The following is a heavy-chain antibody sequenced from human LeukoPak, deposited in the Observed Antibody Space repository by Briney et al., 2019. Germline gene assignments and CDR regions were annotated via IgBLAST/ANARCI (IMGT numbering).Heavy chain of an antibody. CDR2: ISYDGGNK. D-gene: IGHD1-1*01. CDR1: GFTFSTYS. Sequence: GRSLRLSCAASGFTFSTYSLHWVRQAPGKGLEWVTIISYDGGNKFYADSVKGRFTISRDISKNTLYLQMDSLRAEDTAVYYCARDLSQGATTDTLGYFDYWGQGALVTVSS. V-gene: IGHV3-30-3*01. CDR3: ARDLSQGATTDTLGYFDY. J-gene: IGHJ4*02.